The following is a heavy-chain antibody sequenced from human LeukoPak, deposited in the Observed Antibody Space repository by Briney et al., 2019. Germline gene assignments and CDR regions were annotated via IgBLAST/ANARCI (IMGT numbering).Heavy chain of an antibody. CDR1: GYTFTSYY. Sequence: VASVKVSCKASGYTFTSYYMHWVRQAPGQGLEWMGIINPSGGSTCYSEKFQGRVTMTRDTSTSTVYMELSSLRSEDTAMYYCAREVVDDSGSYQSAFDIWGQGTMVTVSS. CDR2: INPSGGST. D-gene: IGHD3-10*01. V-gene: IGHV1-46*01. J-gene: IGHJ3*02. CDR3: AREVVDDSGSYQSAFDI.